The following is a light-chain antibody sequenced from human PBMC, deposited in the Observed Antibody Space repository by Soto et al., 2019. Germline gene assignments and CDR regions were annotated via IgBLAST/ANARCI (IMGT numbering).Light chain of an antibody. CDR1: RSNIGAGYD. J-gene: IGLJ2*01. CDR3: SSYTSSSTLGVL. CDR2: GTN. Sequence: QSVLTQPPSVSGAPGQRVTISCTGSRSNIGAGYDVHWYQQLPGTAPKLLIYGTNNRPSGVPDRFSGSKSGMSASLAITGLQAADEANYYCSSYTSSSTLGVLFGGGTKLTVL. V-gene: IGLV1-40*01.